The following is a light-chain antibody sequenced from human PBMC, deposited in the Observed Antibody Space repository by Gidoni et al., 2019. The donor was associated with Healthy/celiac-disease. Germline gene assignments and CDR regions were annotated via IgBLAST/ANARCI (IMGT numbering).Light chain of an antibody. CDR2: AAS. CDR1: QSISSY. CDR3: QQSYSTFMYT. Sequence: DIQMTQSPSSLSASVGDRVTITCRASQSISSYLNWYQQKPGKAPKLLIYAASSLQSVVPSRFSGSGSGTDFTLTISSLQPEDFATYYCQQSYSTFMYTFGQXTKLEIK. J-gene: IGKJ2*01. V-gene: IGKV1-39*01.